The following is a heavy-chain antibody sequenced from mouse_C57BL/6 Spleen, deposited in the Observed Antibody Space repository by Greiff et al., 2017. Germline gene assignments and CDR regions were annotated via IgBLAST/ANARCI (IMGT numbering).Heavy chain of an antibody. CDR1: GYTFTSYW. J-gene: IGHJ4*01. CDR3: ARRPPYDGSGGYAMDY. CDR2: IDPNSGGT. V-gene: IGHV1-72*01. Sequence: VQLQQPGAELVKPGASVKLSCKASGYTFTSYWMHWVKPRPGRGLEWIGRIDPNSGGTKYNEKFKSKATLTVDKPSSTAYMQRSSLTSGDSAVYYGARRPPYDGSGGYAMDYGGQGTSVTVSS. D-gene: IGHD1-1*01.